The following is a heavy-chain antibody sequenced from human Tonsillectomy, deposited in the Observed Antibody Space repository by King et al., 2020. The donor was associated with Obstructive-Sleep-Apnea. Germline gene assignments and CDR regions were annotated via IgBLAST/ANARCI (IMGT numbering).Heavy chain of an antibody. D-gene: IGHD3-10*01. CDR2: ISWNSGSI. V-gene: IGHV3-9*01. Sequence: VQLVESGGGLVQPGRSLRLSCGASGFTFDDYAMHWVRHAPGKGLEWVSGISWNSGSIAYADSVQGRFTISRDHAKNSLYLQMNNLRAEDTALYYCAEDLFYSGSGSYFDYWGQGTLVTVSS. CDR1: GFTFDDYA. CDR3: AEDLFYSGSGSYFDY. J-gene: IGHJ4*02.